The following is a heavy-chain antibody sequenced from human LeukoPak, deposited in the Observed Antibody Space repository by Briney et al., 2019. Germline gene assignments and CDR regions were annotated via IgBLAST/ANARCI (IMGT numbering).Heavy chain of an antibody. CDR3: ARGVAAHYFDY. J-gene: IGHJ4*02. CDR2: INHSGST. D-gene: IGHD2-15*01. V-gene: IGHV4-34*01. CDR1: GGSFSGYY. Sequence: ASETLSLTCAVYGGSFSGYYWSWIRQPPGKGLEWIGEINHSGSTNYNPSLKSRVTISVDTSKNQFSLKLSSVTAADTAVYYCARGVAAHYFDYWGQGTLVTVSS.